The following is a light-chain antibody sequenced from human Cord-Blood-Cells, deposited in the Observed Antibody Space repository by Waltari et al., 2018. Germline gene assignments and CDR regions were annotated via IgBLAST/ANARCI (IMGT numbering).Light chain of an antibody. CDR1: SGSIPSNA. Sequence: NFMLTQPHSVSESPGKTVTISSTRPSGSIPSNAVLWYQQRPGSSPTTVIYEVNQRPSGVPERFSCSIDSSSNSASLTISGLKTEGEADYYCQSDDSSKPVVFGGGTKLTVL. J-gene: IGLJ2*01. V-gene: IGLV6-57*01. CDR3: QSDDSSKPVV. CDR2: EVN.